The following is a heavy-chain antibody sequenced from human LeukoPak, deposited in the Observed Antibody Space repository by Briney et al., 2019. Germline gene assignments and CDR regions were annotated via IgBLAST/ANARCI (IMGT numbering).Heavy chain of an antibody. J-gene: IGHJ6*03. Sequence: SVKVSCKASGGTFSSYAISWVRQAPGQGLEWMGGIIPIFGTANYAQKFQGRVTITADESTSTAYMELSSLRSEDTAVYYCARDRRPAAIDHYYMDVWGKGTTVTVSS. V-gene: IGHV1-69*13. CDR2: IIPIFGTA. CDR1: GGTFSSYA. D-gene: IGHD2-2*01. CDR3: ARDRRPAAIDHYYMDV.